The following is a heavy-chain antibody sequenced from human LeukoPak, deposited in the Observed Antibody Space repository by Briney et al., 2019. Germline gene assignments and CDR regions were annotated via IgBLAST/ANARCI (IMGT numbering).Heavy chain of an antibody. CDR2: VSGSGGTT. CDR3: AKRGLVGSSGFKNNWFDP. D-gene: IGHD3-22*01. J-gene: IGHJ5*02. V-gene: IGHV3-23*01. Sequence: GGSLRLSCAASGFTFSSYAMSWVRQAPGKGLEWVSAVSGSGGTTYYADSVKGRFTISRDNSKDMLYLQVNSLRAEDTAVYYCAKRGLVGSSGFKNNWFDPWGQGTLVTVSS. CDR1: GFTFSSYA.